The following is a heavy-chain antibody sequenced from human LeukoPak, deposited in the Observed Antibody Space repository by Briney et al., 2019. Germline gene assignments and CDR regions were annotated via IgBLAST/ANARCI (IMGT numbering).Heavy chain of an antibody. J-gene: IGHJ3*02. D-gene: IGHD3-10*01. V-gene: IGHV1-24*01. CDR3: AVGVRGSGSYQIWGHAFDI. CDR1: GYTLTELS. CDR2: FDPEDGET. Sequence: ASVKVSCKVSGYTLTELSMHWVRQAPGKGLEWMGGFDPEDGETIYAQKFQGRVTITADESTSTAYMELSSLRSEDTAAYYCAVGVRGSGSYQIWGHAFDIWGQGTMVTVSS.